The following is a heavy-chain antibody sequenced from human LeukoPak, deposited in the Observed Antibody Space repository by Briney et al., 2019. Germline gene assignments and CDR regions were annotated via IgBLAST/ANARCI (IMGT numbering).Heavy chain of an antibody. CDR1: GFTFSSYG. D-gene: IGHD2-2*01. CDR2: IRYDGSNK. J-gene: IGHJ4*02. CDR3: AKEKVPAAIADY. V-gene: IGHV3-30*02. Sequence: PGGSLRLSCAASGFTFSSYGMHWVRQAPGKGLEWVAFIRYDGSNKYYADSVKGRFTISRDNSKNTLYLQMNSLRAEDTAVYYCAKEKVPAAIADYWGQGTLVTVSS.